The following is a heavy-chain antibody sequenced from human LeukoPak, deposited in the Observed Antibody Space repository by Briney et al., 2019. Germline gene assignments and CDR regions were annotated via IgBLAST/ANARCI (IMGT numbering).Heavy chain of an antibody. CDR3: TTGPFDYYGSASCLANGMDV. Sequence: PGGSLRLSCAASGFTFSNAWMSWVRQAPGKGLEWVGRIKSKTDGGTTDYTAPVKGRFTISRDDSKNTLYLQMNSLKTEDTAVYYCTTGPFDYYGSASCLANGMDVWGQGTTVTVSS. CDR2: IKSKTDGGTT. J-gene: IGHJ6*02. D-gene: IGHD3-10*01. CDR1: GFTFSNAW. V-gene: IGHV3-15*01.